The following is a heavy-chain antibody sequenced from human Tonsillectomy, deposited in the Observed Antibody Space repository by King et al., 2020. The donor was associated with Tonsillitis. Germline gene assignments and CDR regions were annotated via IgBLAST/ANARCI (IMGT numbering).Heavy chain of an antibody. D-gene: IGHD2-2*01. CDR3: ARGYCSSSSCYSVDSCDI. V-gene: IGHV1-2*02. CDR2: INPNSGGT. Sequence: VQLVESGAEVKKPGASVKVSCKASGYTFTGYYIHWVRQAPGQGLEWMGWINPNSGGTNYAQKFQGMVTMTRDTSISTAYMELSRLRSDDTAVYYCARGYCSSSSCYSVDSCDIWGRRTIVTVSS. J-gene: IGHJ3*02. CDR1: GYTFTGYY.